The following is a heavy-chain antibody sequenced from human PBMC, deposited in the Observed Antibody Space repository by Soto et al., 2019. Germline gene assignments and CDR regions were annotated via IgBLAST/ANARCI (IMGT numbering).Heavy chain of an antibody. Sequence: PSETLSLTCTVSGGSISSGGYYWSWIRQHPGKGLEWIGYIYYSGSTYYNPSLKSRVAISVDTSKNQFSLKLSSVTAADTAVYYCARGRYCSGTNCYLYFDYWGQGTLVTVSS. CDR3: ARGRYCSGTNCYLYFDY. V-gene: IGHV4-30-4*08. CDR2: IYYSGST. CDR1: GGSISSGGYY. D-gene: IGHD2-15*01. J-gene: IGHJ4*02.